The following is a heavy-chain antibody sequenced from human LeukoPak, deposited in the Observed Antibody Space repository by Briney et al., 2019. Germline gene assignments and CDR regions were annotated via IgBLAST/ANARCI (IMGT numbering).Heavy chain of an antibody. CDR2: MSGDGNVI. Sequence: GGSLRLSCAASGFTFSDFYMSWIRQAPGKGLGGISHMSGDGNVIYYADSVKGRFTISRDNSKNTLYLQMNSLRAEDTAVYYCAKVVYGDANGNWFDPWGQGTLVTVSS. CDR3: AKVVYGDANGNWFDP. J-gene: IGHJ5*02. V-gene: IGHV3-11*01. D-gene: IGHD4-17*01. CDR1: GFTFSDFY.